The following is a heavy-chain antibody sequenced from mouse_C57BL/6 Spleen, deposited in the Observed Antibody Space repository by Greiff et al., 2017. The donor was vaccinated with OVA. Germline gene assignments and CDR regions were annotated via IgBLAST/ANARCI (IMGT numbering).Heavy chain of an antibody. J-gene: IGHJ2*01. CDR1: GYTFTSYW. CDR3: ARDVADAAY. CDR2: IDPSDSYT. V-gene: IGHV1-50*01. Sequence: VQLQQSGAELVKPGASVKLSCKASGYTFTSYWMQWVKQRPGQGLEWIGEIDPSDSYTNYNQKFKGKATLTVDTSSSTAYMQLSSLTSEDSAVYYYARDVADAAYWGQGTTLTVSS.